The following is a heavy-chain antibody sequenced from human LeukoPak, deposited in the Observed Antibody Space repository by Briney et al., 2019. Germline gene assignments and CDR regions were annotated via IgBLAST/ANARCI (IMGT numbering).Heavy chain of an antibody. J-gene: IGHJ3*02. D-gene: IGHD3-22*01. Sequence: SETLSLTCAVYGGSFSAYYWSWIRQPPGKGLEWIGEINHSGSTNYNPSLKSRVTISVDTSKDQFSLKLSSVTAADTAVYYCARLKHYYDSSGFQEDAFDIWGQGTMVTVSS. V-gene: IGHV4-34*01. CDR2: INHSGST. CDR1: GGSFSAYY. CDR3: ARLKHYYDSSGFQEDAFDI.